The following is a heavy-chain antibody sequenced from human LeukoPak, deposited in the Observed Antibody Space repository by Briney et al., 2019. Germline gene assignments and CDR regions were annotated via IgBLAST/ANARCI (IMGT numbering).Heavy chain of an antibody. D-gene: IGHD6-19*01. CDR1: GFTFSTAW. Sequence: GGSLRLSCTGPGFTFSTAWMSWVRQAPGKGLEWVANIKQDGSEKNYVNSVKGRFTISRDNAKNSMYLQMNSLRVEDTAVYYCARDRGYSSFDYWGQGTLVTVSS. J-gene: IGHJ4*02. CDR3: ARDRGYSSFDY. V-gene: IGHV3-7*01. CDR2: IKQDGSEK.